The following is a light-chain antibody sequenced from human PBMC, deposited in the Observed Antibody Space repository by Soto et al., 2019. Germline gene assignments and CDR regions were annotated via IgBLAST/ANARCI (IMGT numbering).Light chain of an antibody. Sequence: DIRMAQSPSTLSASVGDRVTITCRASQNINSWLAWYQQKPGKAPKLLIYKASSLESGVPSRFSGSGSGTEFTFTINSLQPDDFAIYYCQQYNSYSTGTFGQGTKVDI. CDR3: QQYNSYSTGT. J-gene: IGKJ1*01. CDR1: QNINSW. CDR2: KAS. V-gene: IGKV1-5*03.